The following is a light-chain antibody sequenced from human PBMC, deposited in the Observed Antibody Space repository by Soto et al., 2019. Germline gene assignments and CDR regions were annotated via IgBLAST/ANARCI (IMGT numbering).Light chain of an antibody. CDR3: QSYGSGIQGV. J-gene: IGLJ3*02. CDR2: EDN. Sequence: NFMLTQPHSVSESPGKTVTISCTRSSGNNASNYVQWYQQRPGSAPTTVIYEDNLRPSGVPDRFSGSIDRSSNSASLTISGLKTEDEADYFCQSYGSGIQGVFGGGTKLTVL. V-gene: IGLV6-57*04. CDR1: SGNNASNY.